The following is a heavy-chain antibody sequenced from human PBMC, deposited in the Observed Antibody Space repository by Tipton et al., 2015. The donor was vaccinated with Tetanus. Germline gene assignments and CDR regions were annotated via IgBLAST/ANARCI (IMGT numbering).Heavy chain of an antibody. J-gene: IGHJ6*02. D-gene: IGHD6-13*01. Sequence: GSLRLSCTVSGGSISSSSYYWGWIRQPPGKGLEWIGSIYYSGSTYYNPSLKSRVTISVDTSKNQFSLMLRSVTAADTAMYYCARHSSSWDDYYYYGLDVWGQGTTVTVSS. V-gene: IGHV4-39*01. CDR1: GGSISSSSYY. CDR3: ARHSSSWDDYYYYGLDV. CDR2: IYYSGST.